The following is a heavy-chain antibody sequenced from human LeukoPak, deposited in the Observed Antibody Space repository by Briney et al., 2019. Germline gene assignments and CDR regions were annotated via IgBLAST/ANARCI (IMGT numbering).Heavy chain of an antibody. D-gene: IGHD4-17*01. Sequence: SETLSLTCAVSGGSISSGGYSWSWIRQPPGKGLEWIGYIYHSGSTYYNPSLKSRVTISVDRSKNQFSLKLSSVTAADTAVYYCARLDDYGDYRFDYWGQGTLVTVSS. CDR2: IYHSGST. J-gene: IGHJ4*02. CDR3: ARLDDYGDYRFDY. CDR1: GGSISSGGYS. V-gene: IGHV4-30-2*01.